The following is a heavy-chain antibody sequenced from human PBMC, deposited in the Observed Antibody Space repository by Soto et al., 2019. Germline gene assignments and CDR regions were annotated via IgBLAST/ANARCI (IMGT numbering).Heavy chain of an antibody. CDR2: ISYDGSNK. CDR1: GFTFSSYG. D-gene: IGHD2-15*01. V-gene: IGHV3-30*18. Sequence: QVQLVESGGGVVQPGRSLRLSCAASGFTFSSYGMHWVRQAPGKGLAWVAVISYDGSNKYYADSVKGRFTISRDNSKNTLYLQMNSLRAEDTAVYYWAKDQGGDIVVVVAAPDYWGQGTLVTVSS. CDR3: AKDQGGDIVVVVAAPDY. J-gene: IGHJ4*02.